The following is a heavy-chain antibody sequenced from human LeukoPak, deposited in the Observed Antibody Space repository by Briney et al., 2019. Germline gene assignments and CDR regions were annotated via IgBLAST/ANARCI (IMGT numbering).Heavy chain of an antibody. D-gene: IGHD6-19*01. V-gene: IGHV3-21*04. J-gene: IGHJ4*02. Sequence: GGSLRLSCAASGFIFNSHSMNWVRQAPGKGLEWVSSISSTSSYIYYADSVKSRFTISRDDAKNSLYLQMNSLRAEDTALYYCAKKGRYGSGWLGGFDCWGQGTLVTVSS. CDR1: GFIFNSHS. CDR3: AKKGRYGSGWLGGFDC. CDR2: ISSTSSYI.